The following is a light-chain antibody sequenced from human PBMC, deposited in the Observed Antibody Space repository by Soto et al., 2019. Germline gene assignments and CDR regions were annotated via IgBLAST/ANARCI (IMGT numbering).Light chain of an antibody. CDR2: KVS. CDR1: SSDVGGNKY. CDR3: TSSTSDSLYV. Sequence: QSVLTQPASVSGSPGQSITISCTGTSSDVGGNKYVSWYQQYPGKVPKLLINKVSNRPSGVSNRFSGSKSGNTASLTISGLLAEDEADYFCTSSTSDSLYVFGTGTKVTLL. J-gene: IGLJ1*01. V-gene: IGLV2-14*01.